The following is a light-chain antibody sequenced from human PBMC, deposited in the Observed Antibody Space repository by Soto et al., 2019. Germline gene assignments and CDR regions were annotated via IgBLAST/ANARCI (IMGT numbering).Light chain of an antibody. CDR1: SSNLGSGYD. V-gene: IGLV1-40*01. Sequence: QSVLTQPPSVSGAPGQRVTISCTGNSSNLGSGYDVHWYQQLPGAAPKLVIFGNRNRPSGVPERFSGSKSGTSAPLAITGLLAEDESDYYCQAYVYSLTAAVFGGGTKLTVL. CDR2: GNR. CDR3: QAYVYSLTAAV. J-gene: IGLJ3*02.